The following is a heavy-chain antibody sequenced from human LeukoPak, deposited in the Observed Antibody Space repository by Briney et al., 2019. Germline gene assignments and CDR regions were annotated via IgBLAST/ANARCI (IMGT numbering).Heavy chain of an antibody. CDR1: GYRFTSYW. V-gene: IGHV5-51*01. J-gene: IGHJ4*02. Sequence: GASLKISCKGSGYRFTSYWIGWVRQMPGKGLEWMGITYPGDSDTRYSPSFQGQVTISADKSISTAYLQWSSLKASDTAMYYCARPGRLDYYDSSGYYSDWGQGTLVTVSS. CDR2: TYPGDSDT. CDR3: ARPGRLDYYDSSGYYSD. D-gene: IGHD3-22*01.